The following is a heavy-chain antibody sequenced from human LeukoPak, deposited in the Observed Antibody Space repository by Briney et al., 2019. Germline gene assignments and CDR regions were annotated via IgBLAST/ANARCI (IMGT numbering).Heavy chain of an antibody. J-gene: IGHJ5*02. D-gene: IGHD2-15*01. CDR2: IYHSGST. CDR1: GYSISSGYY. CDR3: ASLCSGGSCYLESGWFDP. Sequence: PSETLSLTCAVSGYSISSGYYWGWIRQPPGKAPEWIGSIYHSGSTYYNPSLKSRVTISVDTSKNQFSLKLNSVTAADTAVYYCASLCSGGSCYLESGWFDPWGQGTLLTVSS. V-gene: IGHV4-38-2*01.